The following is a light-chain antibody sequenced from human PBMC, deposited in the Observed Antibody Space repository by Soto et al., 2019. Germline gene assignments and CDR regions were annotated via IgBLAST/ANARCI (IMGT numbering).Light chain of an antibody. CDR2: EVS. J-gene: IGLJ3*02. Sequence: QSVLTQPASVSGSPGQSITISCTGTSSDVGGYNYVSWYQQQSGKAPKLMIHEVSNRPSGVSNRFSGSKSGNTASLTISGLQAEDEADYYCSSYTTSSTQVFGGGTKLTVL. V-gene: IGLV2-14*01. CDR3: SSYTTSSTQV. CDR1: SSDVGGYNY.